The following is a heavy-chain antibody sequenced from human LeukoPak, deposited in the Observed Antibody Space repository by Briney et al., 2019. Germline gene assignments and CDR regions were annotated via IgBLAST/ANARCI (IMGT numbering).Heavy chain of an antibody. D-gene: IGHD4-17*01. J-gene: IGHJ3*02. Sequence: PGGSLRLSCAASGFTFSSYAMSWVRQAPGKGLEWVSAISGSGGSTYYADSVKGRFTISRDNSKNTLYLQMNSLRAEDTAVYNCAKDRNPYGDYVDDAFDIWGQGTMVTVSS. CDR2: ISGSGGST. CDR3: AKDRNPYGDYVDDAFDI. CDR1: GFTFSSYA. V-gene: IGHV3-23*01.